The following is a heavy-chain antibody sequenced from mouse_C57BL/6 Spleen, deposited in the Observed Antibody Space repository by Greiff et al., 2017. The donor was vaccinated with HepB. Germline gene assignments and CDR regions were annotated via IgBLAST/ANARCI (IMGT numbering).Heavy chain of an antibody. Sequence: VHLVESGAELVRPGASVTLSCKASGYTFTDYEMHWVKQTPVHGLEWIGAIDPETGGTAYNQKFKGKAILTADKSSSTAYMELRSLTSEDSAVYYCTRHYGSSYGYFDVWGTGTTVTVSS. J-gene: IGHJ1*03. V-gene: IGHV1-15*01. CDR3: TRHYGSSYGYFDV. CDR1: GYTFTDYE. D-gene: IGHD1-1*01. CDR2: IDPETGGT.